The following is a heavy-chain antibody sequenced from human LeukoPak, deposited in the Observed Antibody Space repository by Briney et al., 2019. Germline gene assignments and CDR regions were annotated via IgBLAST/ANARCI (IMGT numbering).Heavy chain of an antibody. V-gene: IGHV4-30-2*01. CDR2: SYHSGST. CDR1: GGTISSGGYS. D-gene: IGHD2-15*01. CDR3: ATLGGYCSGGSCPPGRWFDP. Sequence: SETLSLTCAVSGGTISSGGYSWSWIRQPPGKGLEWIGYSYHSGSTYYNPSLKSRVTISVDRSKNQFSLKLSSVTAADTAVYYCATLGGYCSGGSCPPGRWFDPWGQGTLVTVSS. J-gene: IGHJ5*02.